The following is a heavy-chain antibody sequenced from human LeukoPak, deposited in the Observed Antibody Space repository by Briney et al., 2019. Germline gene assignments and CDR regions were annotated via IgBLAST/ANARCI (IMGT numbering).Heavy chain of an antibody. CDR2: INNDGTAT. CDR1: GFTFSAYW. J-gene: IGHJ4*02. Sequence: PGGSLRLSCTAPGFTFSAYWMHWVRQVPGKGLVWVSRINNDGTATFFADSVKGRFTVSRDNAKNTLYLQMDSLRAEDTAMYYCAREILEPGKTHEYWGQGTLVTVSS. V-gene: IGHV3-74*01. D-gene: IGHD1-1*01. CDR3: AREILEPGKTHEY.